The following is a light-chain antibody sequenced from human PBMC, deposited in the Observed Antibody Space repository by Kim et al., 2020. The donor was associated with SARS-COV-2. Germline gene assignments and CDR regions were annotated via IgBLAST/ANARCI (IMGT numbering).Light chain of an antibody. CDR3: QQYDNWPLT. CDR1: QSVSSN. CDR2: GAS. V-gene: IGKV3-15*01. J-gene: IGKJ4*01. Sequence: ERVMTQSPATLSVSPGERATLSCRASQSVSSNLAWYQQKPGQAPRLLIYGASTRATGIPARFSGSGSGTEFTLTISSLQSEDFAVYYCQQYDNWPLTLGGGTKVDIK.